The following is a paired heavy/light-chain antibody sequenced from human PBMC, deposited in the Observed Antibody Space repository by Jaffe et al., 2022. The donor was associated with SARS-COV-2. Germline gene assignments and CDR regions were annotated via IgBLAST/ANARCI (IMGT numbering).Light chain of an antibody. CDR2: DAS. J-gene: IGKJ4*01. CDR3: QQYENLPLT. Sequence: DIQMTQSPSSLSASVGDRVTITCQASQDITNYLNWYQQKPGKAPKLLISDASNLETGVPSRFSGRGSGTDFSFTISSLQPEDVATYYCQQYENLPLTFGGGTKVEIK. CDR1: QDITNY. V-gene: IGKV1-33*01.
Heavy chain of an antibody. CDR1: GYTFSRHH. V-gene: IGHV1-46*01. Sequence: QVQLVQSGAEVKKPGASVKVSCKAAGYTFSRHHMHWVRQAPGEGLEWMGMIKTRGGDTNYAQKFQSRVTMTRDTSTSTVYMEFSSLRAEDTAVYYCVRGHDPSGYAQNADIYGVDVWGQGTTVTVSS. D-gene: IGHD2-8*01. J-gene: IGHJ6*02. CDR3: VRGHDPSGYAQNADIYGVDV. CDR2: IKTRGGDT.